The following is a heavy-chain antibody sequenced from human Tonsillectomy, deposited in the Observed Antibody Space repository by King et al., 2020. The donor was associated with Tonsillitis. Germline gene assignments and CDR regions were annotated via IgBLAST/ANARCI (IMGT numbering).Heavy chain of an antibody. V-gene: IGHV3-23*04. CDR2: ISGSGGST. D-gene: IGHD2-2*01. Sequence: VQLVESGGGLVQPGGSLRLSCAASGFTFSSYAMSWVRQAPGKGLEWVSAISGSGGSTYYADSVKGRFTISRDNSKNTLYLQMNSLRAEDTAVFYCAKDRNPYQPLMDAFDIWDQGTMVTVSS. J-gene: IGHJ3*02. CDR1: GFTFSSYA. CDR3: AKDRNPYQPLMDAFDI.